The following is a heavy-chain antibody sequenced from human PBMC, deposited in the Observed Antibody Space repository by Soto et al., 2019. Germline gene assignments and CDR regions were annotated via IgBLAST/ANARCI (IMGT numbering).Heavy chain of an antibody. J-gene: IGHJ6*02. Sequence: GASVKVSCKASGYTFTGYYMHWVRQAPGQGLEWMGWINPNSGGTNYAQKFQGWVTMTRDTSISTAYMELSRLRSDDTAVYYCARRIAAPNRGGMDVWGQGTTLTVSS. CDR3: ARRIAAPNRGGMDV. V-gene: IGHV1-2*04. CDR2: INPNSGGT. D-gene: IGHD6-13*01. CDR1: GYTFTGYY.